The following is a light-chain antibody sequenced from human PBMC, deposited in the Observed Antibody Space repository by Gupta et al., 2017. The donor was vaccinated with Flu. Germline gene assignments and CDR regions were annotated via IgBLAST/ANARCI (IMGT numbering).Light chain of an antibody. CDR1: SNDSGGYNY. CDR3: ASYTSATTLV. Sequence: SITMSGNGTSNDSGGYNYVCWYQQLPGKAPKLLIFEVDKRASGISSRFSASRSGYTASLSISGLRAEDEAEYYCASYTSATTLVFGGGTRLTVL. CDR2: EVD. J-gene: IGLJ2*01. V-gene: IGLV2-14*01.